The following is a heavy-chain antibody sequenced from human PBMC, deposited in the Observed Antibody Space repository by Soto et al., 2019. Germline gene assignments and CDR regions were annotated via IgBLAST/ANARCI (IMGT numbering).Heavy chain of an antibody. CDR1: GYSFTSYW. CDR3: ATITMVRGHDAFDI. D-gene: IGHD3-10*01. J-gene: IGHJ3*02. V-gene: IGHV5-51*01. Sequence: ETLSLSCKGSGYSFTSYWIGWVRQMPGKGLEWMGIIYPGDSDTRYSPSFQGQVTISADKSISTAYLQWSSLKASDTAMYYCATITMVRGHDAFDIWGQGTMVTVSS. CDR2: IYPGDSDT.